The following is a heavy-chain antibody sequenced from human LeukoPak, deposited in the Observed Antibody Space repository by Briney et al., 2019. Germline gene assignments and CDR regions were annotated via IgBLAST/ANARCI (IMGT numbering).Heavy chain of an antibody. CDR1: GYSFTSYW. CDR2: IYPGDSDT. D-gene: IGHD3-3*01. J-gene: IGHJ3*02. Sequence: GESLKISFKGSGYSFTSYWIGWVRPMPGKGLEWMGIIYPGDSDTRYSPSFQGQVTISADKSISTSYLQWSSLKASDTAMYYCARTLTIFGVAEEFDAFDIWGQGQWSPSLQ. CDR3: ARTLTIFGVAEEFDAFDI. V-gene: IGHV5-51*01.